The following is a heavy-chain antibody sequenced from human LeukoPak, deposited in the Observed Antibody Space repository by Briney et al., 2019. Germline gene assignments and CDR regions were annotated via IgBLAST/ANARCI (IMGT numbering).Heavy chain of an antibody. CDR3: AGGLYYFDY. D-gene: IGHD2/OR15-2a*01. J-gene: IGHJ4*02. CDR1: GCTFSNYG. CDR2: VSYDGKNK. Sequence: PGGSLRLSWAVSGCTFSNYGMRWVRQAPGKGLEWVALVSYDGKNKYYADSVKGRFTISRDNSKNTLSLQMNALRAEDTAVYYCAGGLYYFDYCGQGTVVTVSS. V-gene: IGHV3-30*03.